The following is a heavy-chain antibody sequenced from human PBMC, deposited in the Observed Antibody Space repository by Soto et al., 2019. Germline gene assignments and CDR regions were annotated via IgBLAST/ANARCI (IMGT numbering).Heavy chain of an antibody. J-gene: IGHJ6*02. Sequence: SDTLSLTCAVYGGSFSGYYWSWIRQPPGKGLEWIGEINHSGSTNYNPSLKSRVTISVDTSKNQFSLKLSSVTAADTAVYYCARVAHCSGGSCYSEMDYYYGMDVWGQGTTVTVSS. CDR1: GGSFSGYY. CDR2: INHSGST. CDR3: ARVAHCSGGSCYSEMDYYYGMDV. D-gene: IGHD2-15*01. V-gene: IGHV4-34*01.